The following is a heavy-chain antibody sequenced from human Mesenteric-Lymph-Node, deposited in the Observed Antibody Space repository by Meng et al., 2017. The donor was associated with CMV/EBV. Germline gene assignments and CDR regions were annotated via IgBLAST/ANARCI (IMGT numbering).Heavy chain of an antibody. Sequence: GESLKISCAASGFTFSSYTMNWVRQAPGKGLEWVSYISSGTIYYADSVKGRFTISRDNAKNSLYLQMSSLRAEDTAVYYCARGQLVPFDYWGQGTLVTVSS. V-gene: IGHV3-48*04. CDR2: ISSGTI. CDR1: GFTFSSYT. D-gene: IGHD6-6*01. CDR3: ARGQLVPFDY. J-gene: IGHJ4*02.